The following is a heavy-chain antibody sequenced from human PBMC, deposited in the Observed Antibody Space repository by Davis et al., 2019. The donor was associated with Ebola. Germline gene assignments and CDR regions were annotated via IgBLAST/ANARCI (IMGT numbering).Heavy chain of an antibody. CDR1: GFTFSDYY. J-gene: IGHJ6*02. CDR2: ISSSGSTI. CDR3: AKALGNGSGSYWRYYYYYGMDV. Sequence: PGGSLRLSCAASGFTFSDYYMSWIRQAPGKGLEWVSYISSSGSTIYYADSVKGRFTISRDNSKNTLYLQMNSLRAEDTAVYYCAKALGNGSGSYWRYYYYYGMDVWGQGTTVTVSS. V-gene: IGHV3-11*04. D-gene: IGHD3-10*01.